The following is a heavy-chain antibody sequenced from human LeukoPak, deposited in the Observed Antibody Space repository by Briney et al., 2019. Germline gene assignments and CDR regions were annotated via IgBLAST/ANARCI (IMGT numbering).Heavy chain of an antibody. D-gene: IGHD3-22*01. CDR3: ARELYYYDSSGYYSSYYYMDV. V-gene: IGHV4-61*02. CDR1: GGSISSGSYY. CDR2: IYTSGST. Sequence: PSQTLPLTCTVSGGSISSGSYYWSWIRQPAGKGLEWIGRIYTSGSTNYNPSLKSRVTISVDTSKNQFSLQPNSVTPEDTALYYCARELYYYDSSGYYSSYYYMDVWGKGTTVTISS. J-gene: IGHJ6*03.